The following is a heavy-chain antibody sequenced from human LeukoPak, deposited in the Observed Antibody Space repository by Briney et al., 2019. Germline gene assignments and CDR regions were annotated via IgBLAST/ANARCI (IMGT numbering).Heavy chain of an antibody. D-gene: IGHD2-8*01. Sequence: GESLKISCNGSGYSFTSYWIGWVRQMPGKGLEWMGIIYPDDSDTRYNPSFEGQVIISVDKSIRTAYLQGSSLNASYTATYYCARHGHCTNGVCYSTYYYYLDVWGKGTPVTVSS. J-gene: IGHJ6*03. V-gene: IGHV5-51*01. CDR3: ARHGHCTNGVCYSTYYYYLDV. CDR1: GYSFTSYW. CDR2: IYPDDSDT.